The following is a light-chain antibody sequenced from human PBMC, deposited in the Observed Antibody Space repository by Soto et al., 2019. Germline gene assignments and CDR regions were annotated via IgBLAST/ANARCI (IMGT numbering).Light chain of an antibody. V-gene: IGKV1-5*01. CDR1: RSISDW. CDR2: DAS. CDR3: LQYSSHSWT. J-gene: IGKJ1*01. Sequence: DIQMTQSPSILSPSVGDRVTIPCRASRSISDWLAWYQQKPGKAPELLIFDASNLKSGVSSRFSGSGSGTEFTLTISRLQPDDVATYYCLQYSSHSWTFGQGTKV.